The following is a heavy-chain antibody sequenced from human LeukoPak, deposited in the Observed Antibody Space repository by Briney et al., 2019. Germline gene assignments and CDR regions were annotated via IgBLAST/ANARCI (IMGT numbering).Heavy chain of an antibody. CDR2: ISAYNGNT. CDR3: ARILEWTLGDWFDP. J-gene: IGHJ5*02. Sequence: GASVKVSCKASGYTFTGYYMHWVRQAPGQGLEWMGWISAYNGNTNYAQKLQGRVTMTTDTSTSTAYMELRSLRSDDTAVYYCARILEWTLGDWFDPWGQGTLVTVSS. D-gene: IGHD3-3*01. CDR1: GYTFTGYY. V-gene: IGHV1-18*04.